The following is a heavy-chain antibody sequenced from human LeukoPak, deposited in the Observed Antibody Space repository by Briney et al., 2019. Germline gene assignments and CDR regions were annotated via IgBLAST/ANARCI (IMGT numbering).Heavy chain of an antibody. Sequence: GESLTLSCPVYAATSSSNAMSWVRQPPGKGLEWVAGISASGGSTYYADYVKGRFTISRDSSKNTLYLQMNSLRAEDTAVYFCAKGSYGYVLYFDSWGQGALVTVSS. CDR2: ISASGGST. D-gene: IGHD5-18*01. V-gene: IGHV3-23*01. J-gene: IGHJ4*02. CDR3: AKGSYGYVLYFDS. CDR1: AATSSSNA.